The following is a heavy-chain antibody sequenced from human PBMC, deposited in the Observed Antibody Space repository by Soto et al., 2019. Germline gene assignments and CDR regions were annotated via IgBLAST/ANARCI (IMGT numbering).Heavy chain of an antibody. Sequence: QVQLVQSGAEVKKPGASVKVSCKASGYTFTSYGISWVRQAPGQGLEWMGWISAYKVNTNYAQKLQGRDTMTPDTTTTTAYMELRGVRSDDAAVYYCARALSGNPGYWGQGTLVTVSS. CDR1: GYTFTSYG. CDR2: ISAYKVNT. D-gene: IGHD2-15*01. J-gene: IGHJ4*02. V-gene: IGHV1-18*01. CDR3: ARALSGNPGY.